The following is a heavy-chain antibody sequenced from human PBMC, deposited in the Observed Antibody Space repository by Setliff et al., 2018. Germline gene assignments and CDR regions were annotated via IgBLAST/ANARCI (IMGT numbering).Heavy chain of an antibody. J-gene: IGHJ5*02. CDR3: ARGIYYFDIMGDP. Sequence: ASVKVSCKASGYTFTNYGITLVRQAPGQGLEWMGWIRPHNGNTAYAQKFQDRVILTTETSTTTVYMELRSLRSDDTAVYYCARGIYYFDIMGDPWGQGTLVTVS. V-gene: IGHV1-18*01. CDR1: GYTFTNYG. D-gene: IGHD3-22*01. CDR2: IRPHNGNT.